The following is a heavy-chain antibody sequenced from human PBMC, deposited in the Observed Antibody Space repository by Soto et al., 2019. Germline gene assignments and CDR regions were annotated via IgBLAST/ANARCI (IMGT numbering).Heavy chain of an antibody. D-gene: IGHD3-3*01. V-gene: IGHV4-4*02. CDR3: ESQAGGFCDPSYNYFDY. Sequence: SETLSLTCAVSGGSISSSNWWSCVRQPPGKGLEWIGEIYHSGSTNYNPSLKSRVTISVDTSKNQFPLKLSAVNAADKAVYYCESQAGGFCDPSYNYFDYWGQGTLVTVSS. J-gene: IGHJ4*02. CDR1: GGSISSSNW. CDR2: IYHSGST.